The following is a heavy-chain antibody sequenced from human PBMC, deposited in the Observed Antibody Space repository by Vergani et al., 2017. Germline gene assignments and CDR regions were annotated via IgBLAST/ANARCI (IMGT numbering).Heavy chain of an antibody. D-gene: IGHD3-3*01. CDR2: IYHSGST. V-gene: IGHV4-38-2*01. CDR1: GYSISSGYY. J-gene: IGHJ4*02. Sequence: QVQLQESGPGLVKPSETLSLTCAVSGYSISSGYYWGWIRQPPGKGLEWIGSIYHSGSTYYNPSLKSRVTISVDTSKNQFSLKLSSVTAADTAVYYCARLRFLEWLTFDYWGQGTLVTVSS. CDR3: ARLRFLEWLTFDY.